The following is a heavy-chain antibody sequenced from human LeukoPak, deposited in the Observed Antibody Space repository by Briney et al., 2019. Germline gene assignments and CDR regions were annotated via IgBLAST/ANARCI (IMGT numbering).Heavy chain of an antibody. CDR3: ASPLFAMVRGVYAFDI. J-gene: IGHJ3*02. Sequence: GGSLRLSCAASGFTFSRYSMNWVRQAPGKGLEWLSFISSSSSYIYYADSVKGRFTISRDNSKKTLYLQMNSLSAEDTAVYYCASPLFAMVRGVYAFDIWGQGTMVTVSS. CDR2: ISSSSSYI. D-gene: IGHD3-10*01. CDR1: GFTFSRYS. V-gene: IGHV3-21*04.